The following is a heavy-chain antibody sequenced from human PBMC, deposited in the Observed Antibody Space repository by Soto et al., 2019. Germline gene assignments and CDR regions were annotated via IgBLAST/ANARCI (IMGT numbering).Heavy chain of an antibody. Sequence: GGSLRLSCAASGFTFDTYAMHWVRQAPGKGLEWVAVISYDGSNKYYADSVKGRFTISRHNSKNTLYLQMNSLRAEDTAVYYCASAYYDILTGYYHEFDYWGQGTLVTVSS. CDR1: GFTFDTYA. V-gene: IGHV3-30-3*01. CDR2: ISYDGSNK. CDR3: ASAYYDILTGYYHEFDY. J-gene: IGHJ4*02. D-gene: IGHD3-9*01.